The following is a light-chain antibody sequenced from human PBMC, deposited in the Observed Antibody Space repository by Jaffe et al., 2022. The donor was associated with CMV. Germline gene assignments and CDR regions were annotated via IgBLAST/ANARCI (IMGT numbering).Light chain of an antibody. CDR3: NSRDSSGDQWL. Sequence: SSELTQDPAVSVALGQTVSITCQGGSLSKYSATWYQQKPGQAPKVVIYGKNNRPSGIPDRFSGSTSGNTASLTITGAQAEDEGDYYCNSRDSSGDQWLFGGGTQLTVL. J-gene: IGLJ3*02. CDR1: SLSKYS. CDR2: GKN. V-gene: IGLV3-19*01.